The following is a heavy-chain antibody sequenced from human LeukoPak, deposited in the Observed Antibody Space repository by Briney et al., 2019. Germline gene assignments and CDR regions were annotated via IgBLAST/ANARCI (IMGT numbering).Heavy chain of an antibody. D-gene: IGHD5-24*01. J-gene: IGHJ4*02. CDR1: GFTFSDYS. Sequence: GGPLRLSCAASGFTFSDYSMNWVRQAPGKGLEWISYIGVDSGNTNYADSVKGRFTISGDKAKNSLYLQMNSLRVEDTAVYYCARDYKYAFDNWGQGTLVTVSS. CDR3: ARDYKYAFDN. CDR2: IGVDSGNT. V-gene: IGHV3-48*01.